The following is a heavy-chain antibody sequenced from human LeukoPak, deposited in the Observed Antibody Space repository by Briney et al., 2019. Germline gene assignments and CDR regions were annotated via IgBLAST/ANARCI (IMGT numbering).Heavy chain of an antibody. D-gene: IGHD3-3*01. V-gene: IGHV4-4*07. J-gene: IGHJ6*03. CDR2: IYTSGST. CDR1: GGSISSYY. Sequence: KPSETLSLICTVSGGSISSYYWSWIRQPAGKGLEWIGRIYTSGSTNYNPSLKSRVTMSVDTSKNQFSLKLSSVTAADTAVYYCAREGVVLTNDYYYMDVWGKGTTVTVSS. CDR3: AREGVVLTNDYYYMDV.